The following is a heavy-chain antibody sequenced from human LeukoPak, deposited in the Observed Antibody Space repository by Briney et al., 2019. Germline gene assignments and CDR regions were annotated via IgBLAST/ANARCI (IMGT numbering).Heavy chain of an antibody. J-gene: IGHJ5*02. D-gene: IGHD6-13*01. CDR3: ARGLYSRASRFDP. CDR1: GFTFSSYS. CDR2: ISSSSSCI. Sequence: GGSLRLSXAASGFTFSSYSMNWVRQAPGKGLEWVLSISSSSSCIYYADSVKGRFTISRDNAKNSLYLQMNSLRAEDTAVYYCARGLYSRASRFDPWGQGTLVTVSS. V-gene: IGHV3-21*01.